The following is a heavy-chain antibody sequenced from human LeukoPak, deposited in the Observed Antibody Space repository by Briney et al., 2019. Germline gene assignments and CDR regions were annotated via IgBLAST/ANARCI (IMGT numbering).Heavy chain of an antibody. Sequence: ASVKVSCTASGYTFTGYYMHWVRQAPGQGLEWMGWINPNSGGTNYAQKFQGRVTMTRDTSISTAYMELSRLRSDDTAVYYCARASEDYYDSSGYSCWGQGTLVTVSS. J-gene: IGHJ4*02. V-gene: IGHV1-2*02. CDR2: INPNSGGT. CDR1: GYTFTGYY. D-gene: IGHD3-22*01. CDR3: ARASEDYYDSSGYSC.